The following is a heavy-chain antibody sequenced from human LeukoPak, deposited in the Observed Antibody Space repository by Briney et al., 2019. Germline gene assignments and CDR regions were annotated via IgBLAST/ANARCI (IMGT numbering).Heavy chain of an antibody. J-gene: IGHJ3*02. CDR2: INWNGGST. V-gene: IGHV3-20*04. D-gene: IGHD3-22*01. CDR1: GFTFDDYG. Sequence: GGSLRLSCAASGFTFDDYGMSWVRQAPGKGPEWVSGINWNGGSTGYADSVKGRFTISRDNAKNSLYLQMNSLRAEDTALYYCARDYYDSSGPHDAFDIWGQGTMVTVSS. CDR3: ARDYYDSSGPHDAFDI.